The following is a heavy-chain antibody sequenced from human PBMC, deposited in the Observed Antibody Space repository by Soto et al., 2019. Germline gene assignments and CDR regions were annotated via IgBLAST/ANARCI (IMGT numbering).Heavy chain of an antibody. V-gene: IGHV6-1*01. J-gene: IGHJ4*02. CDR2: TYYRSKWNN. CDR1: GDSVSSNSAT. D-gene: IGHD3-10*01. CDR3: SISRDGSGSRIDS. Sequence: SQTLSLTCVISGDSVSSNSATWNWIRQSPSRGLEWLGRTYYRSKWNNDYAVSVKSRITINPDTSNNQFSLHLNSVTPDDTAVYYCSISRDGSGSRIDSWCPGTLVTVSS.